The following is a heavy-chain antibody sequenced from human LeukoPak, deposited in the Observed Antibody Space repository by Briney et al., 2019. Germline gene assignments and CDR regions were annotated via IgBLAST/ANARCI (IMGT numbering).Heavy chain of an antibody. CDR1: GFTFSTYW. V-gene: IGHV3-7*01. Sequence: GGSLRLSCAASGFTFSTYWMTWVRQAPGKGLEWVANIKPDGSEKNYVVSVKGRFTISRDNAKNSLYLQMNSLRAEDTAVYYCARDRGWAQRDYWGQGTLVTVSS. CDR3: ARDRGWAQRDY. D-gene: IGHD1-1*01. J-gene: IGHJ4*02. CDR2: IKPDGSEK.